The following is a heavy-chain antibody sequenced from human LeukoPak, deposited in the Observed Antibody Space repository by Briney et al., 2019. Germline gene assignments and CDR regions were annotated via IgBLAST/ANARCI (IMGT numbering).Heavy chain of an antibody. J-gene: IGHJ5*02. V-gene: IGHV4-39*01. CDR1: GGSISSYY. CDR3: ARGTVAGWYNWFDP. Sequence: PSQTLSLTCTVSGGSISSYYWGWVRQPPGKGLEWIGSIYYSGSTYYNPSLKSGVTISVDTSKNQCSLKLSAVTAADTAVYYCARGTVAGWYNWFDPWGQGTLVTVSS. CDR2: IYYSGST. D-gene: IGHD6-19*01.